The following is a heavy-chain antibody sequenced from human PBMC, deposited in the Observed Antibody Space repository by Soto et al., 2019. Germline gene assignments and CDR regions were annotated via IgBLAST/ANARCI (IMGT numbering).Heavy chain of an antibody. CDR3: AKAGKSYYTLGTLDS. CDR2: ISHDGNNE. Sequence: QVQLVESGGGVVQPGTSLRLSCSASGFFFTIYGIHWVRQAPGKGLEWVALISHDGNNEYYPDSVKGRFTISRDKSENTVHLQMNSLKPEDTAVYYCAKAGKSYYTLGTLDSWGQGTLVTVSS. V-gene: IGHV3-30*18. J-gene: IGHJ4*02. D-gene: IGHD3-10*01. CDR1: GFFFTIYG.